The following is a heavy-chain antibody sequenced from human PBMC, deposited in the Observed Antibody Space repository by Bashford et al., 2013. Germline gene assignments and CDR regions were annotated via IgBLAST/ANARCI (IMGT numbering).Heavy chain of an antibody. CDR1: GFTFSNYW. V-gene: IGHV3-74*01. J-gene: IGHJ6*02. CDR2: IKSDGTTT. CDR3: VLDHAMAF. Sequence: TGGSLRLSCTASGFTFSNYWMYWVRQAPGKGPVWVSCIKSDGTTTIYADSVKGRFTISRDNAKNTVFLQMTGLREEDAATYYCVLDHAMAFWGQGTTVTVSS. D-gene: IGHD3/OR15-3a*01.